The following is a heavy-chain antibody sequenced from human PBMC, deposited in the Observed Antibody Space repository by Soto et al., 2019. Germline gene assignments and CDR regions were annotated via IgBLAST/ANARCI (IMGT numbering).Heavy chain of an antibody. CDR1: GFTFSSYG. D-gene: IGHD2-2*01. CDR2: IWYDGSNK. CDR3: AKSGRVPAIYYYYGMDV. Sequence: QVQLVESGGGVVQPGRSLRLSCAASGFTFSSYGMHWVRQAPGKGLEWVAVIWYDGSNKYYADSVKGRFTFSRDNSKNTLYLQMNSLRAEDTAVYYCAKSGRVPAIYYYYGMDVWGQGTTVTVSS. J-gene: IGHJ6*02. V-gene: IGHV3-33*06.